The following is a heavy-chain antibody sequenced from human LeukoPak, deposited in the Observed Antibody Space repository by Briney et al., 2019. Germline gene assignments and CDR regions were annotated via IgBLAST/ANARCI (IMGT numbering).Heavy chain of an antibody. J-gene: IGHJ4*02. Sequence: GGSLRLSCAASGFTFSSYIMNWVRQAPGKGLEWVSYISSSSSTIYYADSVKGRFTISRDNAKNSLYLQMNSLRDEDTAVYYCARDRDDYVWGSYRSLDYWGQGTLVTVSS. V-gene: IGHV3-48*02. CDR1: GFTFSSYI. CDR3: ARDRDDYVWGSYRSLDY. CDR2: ISSSSSTI. D-gene: IGHD3-16*02.